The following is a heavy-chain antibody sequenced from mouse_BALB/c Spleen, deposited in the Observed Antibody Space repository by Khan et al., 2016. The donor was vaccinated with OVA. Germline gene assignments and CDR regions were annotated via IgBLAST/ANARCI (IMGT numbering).Heavy chain of an antibody. D-gene: IGHD2-13*01. J-gene: IGHJ3*01. CDR3: GGSYYGDGAWVGY. V-gene: IGHV1-77*01. CDR1: GYRFTDYV. CDR2: IYPGSGTS. Sequence: QVQLKQSGPELVKPGASVKMSCKASGYRFTDYVISWVRQRTGQGLEWIGEIYPGSGTSYYDEKFKGKATLTADKSSNTAYMQFSSLTSEDSAVYFCGGSYYGDGAWVGYWGQGTLVTVSA.